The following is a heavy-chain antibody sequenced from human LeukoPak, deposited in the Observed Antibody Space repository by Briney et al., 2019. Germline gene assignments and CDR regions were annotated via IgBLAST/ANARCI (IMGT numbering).Heavy chain of an antibody. V-gene: IGHV3-74*01. J-gene: IGHJ4*02. CDR2: INSDGRST. Sequence: GGSLRLSCAASGFTFSSYWMYWVRQAPGKGLVWVSRINSDGRSTSYADSVKGRFTISRDNAKNTLYLQMNSLRAEDTAVYYCARDDFDSSTYYFTGVDSWGQGTLVTVSS. D-gene: IGHD3-22*01. CDR3: ARDDFDSSTYYFTGVDS. CDR1: GFTFSSYW.